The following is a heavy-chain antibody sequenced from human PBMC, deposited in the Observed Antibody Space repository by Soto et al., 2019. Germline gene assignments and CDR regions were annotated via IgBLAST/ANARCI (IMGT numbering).Heavy chain of an antibody. J-gene: IGHJ5*02. CDR2: ISQSGTT. Sequence: SETLSLTCAVYGGSFSGYYWTWIRQAPGKGLEWIGEISQSGTTNYSPSLKSRVTISLDTSKIQFSLKLSSVTAADTAVYYCARYLSCDSISCQNWFDPWGQGTLVTVSS. D-gene: IGHD3-22*01. CDR3: ARYLSCDSISCQNWFDP. CDR1: GGSFSGYY. V-gene: IGHV4-34*01.